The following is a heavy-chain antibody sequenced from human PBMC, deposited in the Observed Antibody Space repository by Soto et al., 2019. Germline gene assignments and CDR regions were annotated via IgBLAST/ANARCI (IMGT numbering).Heavy chain of an antibody. CDR3: ARSNPNYCSSTSCQYSSSWRALDY. V-gene: IGHV4-59*01. Sequence: SETLSLTCTVSGGSISSYYWSWIRQPPGKGLEWIGYIYYSGSTKYNPSLKSRVTISVDTSKNQFSLKLSSVTAADTAVYYCARSNPNYCSSTSCQYSSSWRALDYWGQGTLVTVSS. CDR1: GGSISSYY. J-gene: IGHJ4*02. CDR2: IYYSGST. D-gene: IGHD2-2*01.